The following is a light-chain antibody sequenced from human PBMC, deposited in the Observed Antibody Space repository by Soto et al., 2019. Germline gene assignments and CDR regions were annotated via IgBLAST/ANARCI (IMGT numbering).Light chain of an antibody. CDR1: SSDVGGYNF. V-gene: IGLV2-11*01. CDR2: DVS. Sequence: QSALTQLRSVSGSPGQSVTISCTGTSSDVGGYNFVSWYQQHPGKAPKLIIYDVSKRPSGVPDRFSGSKSGNTASLTISGLQAEDEAEYYCCSYAGSYIPYVFGTGTKLTVL. CDR3: CSYAGSYIPYV. J-gene: IGLJ1*01.